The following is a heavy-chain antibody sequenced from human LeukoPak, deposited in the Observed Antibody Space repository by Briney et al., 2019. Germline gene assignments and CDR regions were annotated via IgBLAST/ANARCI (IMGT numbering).Heavy chain of an antibody. Sequence: PSQTLSLTCTVSGGPISSGDYYWSWIRQPPGKGLEWIGYIYYSGSSYYNPSLKSRVTISGDTSKNQFSLKLSSVTAADTAVYHCARAGKYYYYGMDVWGQGTTVTVSS. CDR2: IYYSGSS. J-gene: IGHJ6*02. V-gene: IGHV4-30-4*01. CDR3: ARAGKYYYYGMDV. CDR1: GGPISSGDYY.